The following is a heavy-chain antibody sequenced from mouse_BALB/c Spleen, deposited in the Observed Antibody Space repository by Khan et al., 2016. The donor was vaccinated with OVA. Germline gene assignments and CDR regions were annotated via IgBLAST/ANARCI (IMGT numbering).Heavy chain of an antibody. V-gene: IGHV5-9-3*01. CDR1: GLTFSSSA. J-gene: IGHJ2*01. CDR2: ISTGGRKI. CDR3: AGSITPVVAFYY. D-gene: IGHD1-1*01. Sequence: VQLKESGGGLVKPGGSLKLSCAASGLTFSSSAMSWVRQTPEKRQEWVATISTGGRKIYYAASVKGRFTISRDNAKNTLSLQMSSLRSEDTAMYYCAGSITPVVAFYYWGQGTTLTVSS.